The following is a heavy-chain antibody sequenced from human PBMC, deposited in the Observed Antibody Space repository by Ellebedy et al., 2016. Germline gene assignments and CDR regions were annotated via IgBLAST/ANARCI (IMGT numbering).Heavy chain of an antibody. CDR3: ARGRSSSRNWFDP. CDR1: GYTFTSYD. Sequence: ASVKVSXXASGYTFTSYDINWVRQATGQGLEWMGWMNPNSGNTGYAQKFQGRVTMTRNTSISTAYMELSSLRSEDTAVYYCARGRSSSRNWFDPWGQGTLVTVSS. J-gene: IGHJ5*02. CDR2: MNPNSGNT. D-gene: IGHD6-6*01. V-gene: IGHV1-8*01.